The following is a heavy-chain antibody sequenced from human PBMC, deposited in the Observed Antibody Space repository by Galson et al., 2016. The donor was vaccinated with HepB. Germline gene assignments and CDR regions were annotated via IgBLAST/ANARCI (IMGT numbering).Heavy chain of an antibody. Sequence: SLRLSCAASEFTFTNAWMIWVRQAPGKGLEWIGRITAKAHGGTTDYAEPLNGRFSISRDDSKKTVFLHMYSLTTEDTAVYYCTTGLSTGATYHGDDAFDVWGRGTMVTVSS. CDR3: TTGLSTGATYHGDDAFDV. CDR2: ITAKAHGGTT. D-gene: IGHD2-8*02. CDR1: EFTFTNAW. V-gene: IGHV3-15*01. J-gene: IGHJ3*01.